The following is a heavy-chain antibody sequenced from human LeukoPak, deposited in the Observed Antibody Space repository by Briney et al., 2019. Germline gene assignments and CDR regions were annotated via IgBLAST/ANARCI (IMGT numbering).Heavy chain of an antibody. J-gene: IGHJ4*02. Sequence: ASVKVSCKASGGTFSSYAISWVRQAPGQGLEWKGGIIPIFGTANYAQKFQGRVTITADESTSTAYMELSSLRSEDTAVYYCAGSYYYGSGSYYLYYFDYWGQGTLVTVSS. D-gene: IGHD3-10*01. V-gene: IGHV1-69*13. CDR2: IIPIFGTA. CDR3: AGSYYYGSGSYYLYYFDY. CDR1: GGTFSSYA.